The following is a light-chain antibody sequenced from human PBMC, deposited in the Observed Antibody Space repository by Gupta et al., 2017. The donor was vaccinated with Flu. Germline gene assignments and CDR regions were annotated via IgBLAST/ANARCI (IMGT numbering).Light chain of an antibody. Sequence: GNLGQPAAISCRASQGLVHSDGNTHLNWFQQRPGQSPRRLIYKVSNRDSGVPDRISGSGSGTDFTLKISGVEAEDVGIYYCMQGVHWPYTFGQGTKLEIK. CDR3: MQGVHWPYT. V-gene: IGKV2-30*02. CDR2: KVS. CDR1: QGLVHSDGNTH. J-gene: IGKJ2*01.